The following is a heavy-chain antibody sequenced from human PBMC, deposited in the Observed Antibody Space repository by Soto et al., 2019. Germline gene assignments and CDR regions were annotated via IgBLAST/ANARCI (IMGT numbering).Heavy chain of an antibody. CDR1: AFTFTCSD. D-gene: IGHD2-21*01. Sequence: ASVKVSGKATAFTFTCSDMQQVRQVRVQRLEWIGWIVVGSGNTNYAQKLQERVTITRDMSTSTAYMELSSLRSEDTAVYYCAADHMGLCYYYYGMDVWGQGTTVTVSS. J-gene: IGHJ6*02. CDR2: IVVGSGNT. CDR3: AADHMGLCYYYYGMDV. V-gene: IGHV1-58*02.